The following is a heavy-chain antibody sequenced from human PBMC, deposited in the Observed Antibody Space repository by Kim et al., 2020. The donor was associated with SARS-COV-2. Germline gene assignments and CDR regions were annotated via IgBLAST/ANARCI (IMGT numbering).Heavy chain of an antibody. CDR2: ISAYNGNT. J-gene: IGHJ6*02. D-gene: IGHD4-17*01. CDR1: GYTFTSYG. CDR3: GFAVTPYYYYGMDV. V-gene: IGHV1-18*01. Sequence: ASVKVSCKASGYTFTSYGISWVRQAPGQGLEWMGWISAYNGNTNYAQKLQGRVTMTTDTSTSTAYMELRSLRSDDTAVYYCGFAVTPYYYYGMDVWGQGTTVTVYS.